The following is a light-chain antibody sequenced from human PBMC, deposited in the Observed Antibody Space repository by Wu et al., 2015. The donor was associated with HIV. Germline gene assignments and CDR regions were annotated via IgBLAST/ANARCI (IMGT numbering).Light chain of an antibody. J-gene: IGKJ2*01. V-gene: IGKV1-9*01. CDR1: QGIRSS. CDR2: SAS. CDR3: QHASEYPYT. Sequence: DIQLTQSPSFLSAFIGDTVTISCRASQGIRSSLAWYQQKSGKVPKLLISSASTLQHGVPSRFNGGGSGTDFTLTINGLQPEDFATYYCQHASEYPYTFGQGT.